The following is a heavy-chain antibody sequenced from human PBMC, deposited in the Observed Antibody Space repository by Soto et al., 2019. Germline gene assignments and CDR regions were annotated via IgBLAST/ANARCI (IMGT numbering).Heavy chain of an antibody. V-gene: IGHV4-30-4*01. CDR3: ARVDTAKDTEYNWSDP. Sequence: QVQLQESGPGLVKPSQTLSLTCTVSGGSISSGDYYWSWIRQPPGKGLEWIGYIYYSGSTYYNPSRKCRVTISVDTSKNQFYLKLSSVPAADTAVYYCARVDTAKDTEYNWSDPGGQGTLVTVSS. D-gene: IGHD5-18*01. CDR2: IYYSGST. J-gene: IGHJ5*02. CDR1: GGSISSGDYY.